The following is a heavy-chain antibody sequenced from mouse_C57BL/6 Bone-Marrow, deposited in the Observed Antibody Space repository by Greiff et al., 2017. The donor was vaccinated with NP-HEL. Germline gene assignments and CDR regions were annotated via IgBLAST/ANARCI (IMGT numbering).Heavy chain of an antibody. Sequence: QVQLKQSGAELVRPGTSVKVSCKASGYAFTNYLIEWVKQRPGQGLEWIGVINPGSGGTNYNEKFKGKATLTADKSSSTAYMQRSSLTSEDSAVYFCALPAYAMDYWGQGTSVTVSS. D-gene: IGHD2-10*01. CDR2: INPGSGGT. CDR3: ALPAYAMDY. J-gene: IGHJ4*01. V-gene: IGHV1-54*01. CDR1: GYAFTNYL.